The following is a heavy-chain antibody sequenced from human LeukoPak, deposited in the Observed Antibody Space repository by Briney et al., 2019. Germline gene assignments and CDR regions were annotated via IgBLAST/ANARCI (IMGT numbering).Heavy chain of an antibody. J-gene: IGHJ3*02. CDR1: GFSFSTYG. Sequence: GGSLRLSCAASGFSFSTYGMHWVRQAPGKGLEWVSSISISGNYIYYASSVKGRFTISRDNAENSLYLQMNSLRAEDTAVYYCARPGTTEANDAFDIWGQGTMVTVSS. CDR2: ISISGNYI. V-gene: IGHV3-21*01. D-gene: IGHD1-1*01. CDR3: ARPGTTEANDAFDI.